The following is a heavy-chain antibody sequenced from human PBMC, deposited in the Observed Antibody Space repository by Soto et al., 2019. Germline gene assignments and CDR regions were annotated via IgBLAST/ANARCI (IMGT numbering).Heavy chain of an antibody. Sequence: GGSLRLSCAASGFTFNSYGMDWVRQDPGKGLEWVAVIWYDGSNKYYADSVKGRFTISRDNSKNTLYLQMNSLRAEDTAVYYCARPKSSYGSVHFYYGMDVWGQGTTVTVSS. D-gene: IGHD3-10*01. CDR3: ARPKSSYGSVHFYYGMDV. V-gene: IGHV3-33*01. J-gene: IGHJ6*02. CDR2: IWYDGSNK. CDR1: GFTFNSYG.